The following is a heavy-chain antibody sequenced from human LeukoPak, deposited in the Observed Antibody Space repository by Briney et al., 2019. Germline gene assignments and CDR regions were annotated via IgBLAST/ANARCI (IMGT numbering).Heavy chain of an antibody. V-gene: IGHV4-39*01. D-gene: IGHD3-22*01. CDR1: GASISSSSHF. CDR2: MSYSGNT. CDR3: ASSATYYYDSTGYLNWFDP. Sequence: SETLSLTCTVSGASISSSSHFWGWIRQPPGKGLEWIGSMSYSGNTYYNPSLKSRVTISVDTSKNQFSLKLTSVTAADTAVYYCASSATYYYDSTGYLNWFDPWGQGTLVTVSS. J-gene: IGHJ5*02.